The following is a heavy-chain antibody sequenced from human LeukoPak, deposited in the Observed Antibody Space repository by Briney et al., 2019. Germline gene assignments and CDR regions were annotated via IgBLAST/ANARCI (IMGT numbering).Heavy chain of an antibody. D-gene: IGHD3-22*01. Sequence: PGGSLRLSCAASGFTFSSYAMSWVRQTPGKGLEWVSAISGSGGSTYYADSVKGRFTISRDNSKNTLYLQMNSLRAEDTAVYYCAKDPDYYDSSGNYFDYWGQGTLVTVSS. V-gene: IGHV3-23*01. CDR1: GFTFSSYA. J-gene: IGHJ4*02. CDR3: AKDPDYYDSSGNYFDY. CDR2: ISGSGGST.